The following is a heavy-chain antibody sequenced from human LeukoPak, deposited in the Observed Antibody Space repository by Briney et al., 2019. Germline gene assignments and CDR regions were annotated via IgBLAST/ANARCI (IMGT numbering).Heavy chain of an antibody. J-gene: IGHJ4*02. CDR1: GFTFSSYG. CDR2: IRYDGSNK. Sequence: GGSLRLSCAASGFTFSSYGMHWVRQAPGKGLEWVAFIRYDGSNKFYADSVKGRFTISRDNAKNTLFLQMNSLRADDTAVYYCTRGYVGIDYWGQGTLVTVSS. V-gene: IGHV3-30*02. CDR3: TRGYVGIDY. D-gene: IGHD5-12*01.